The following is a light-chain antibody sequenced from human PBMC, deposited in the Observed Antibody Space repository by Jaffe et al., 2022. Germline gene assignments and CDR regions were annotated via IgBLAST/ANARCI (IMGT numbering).Light chain of an antibody. CDR2: GAS. V-gene: IGKV3-20*01. CDR3: QQYGTSQFT. J-gene: IGKJ3*01. CDR1: QSVTSNY. Sequence: EIVLTQSPGTLSLSPGERATLSCRASQSVTSNYLAWYQQKPGQAPRLLIYGASSRATGIPDRFSGSGSGTDFTLTISRLEPEDFGVYYCQQYGTSQFTFGPGTTVDIK.